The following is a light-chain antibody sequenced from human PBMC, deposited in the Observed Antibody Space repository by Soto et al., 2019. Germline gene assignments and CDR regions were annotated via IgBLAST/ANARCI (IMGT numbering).Light chain of an antibody. Sequence: EIVLTQSPATLSLSPGERATLSCRASQSVSSYLAWYQQKPGQAPRLLIYDASNRATGIPARFSGSGSGTDFTLTISRLEPEDFAVYYCQQYVTPPFTFGPGTKVDI. CDR3: QQYVTPPFT. J-gene: IGKJ3*01. CDR1: QSVSSY. V-gene: IGKV3-11*01. CDR2: DAS.